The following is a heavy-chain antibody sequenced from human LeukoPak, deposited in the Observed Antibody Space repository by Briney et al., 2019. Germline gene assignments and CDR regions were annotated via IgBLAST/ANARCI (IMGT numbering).Heavy chain of an antibody. V-gene: IGHV4-59*11. J-gene: IGHJ6*03. CDR3: ARETIFGPELGYYYYMDV. D-gene: IGHD3-3*01. CDR1: GGSISSHY. CDR2: IYYSGST. Sequence: SETLSLTRTASGGSISSHYWSWIRQPPGKGLEWIGYIYYSGSTNYNASIKSRVTISVDTSKNQFSLKLSSVTAADTAVCYCARETIFGPELGYYYYMDVWGKGTTVTVSS.